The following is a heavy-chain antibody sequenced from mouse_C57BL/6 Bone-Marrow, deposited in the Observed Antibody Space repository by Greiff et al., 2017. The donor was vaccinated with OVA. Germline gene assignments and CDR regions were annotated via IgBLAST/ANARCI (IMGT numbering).Heavy chain of an antibody. J-gene: IGHJ2*01. CDR2: IDPENGDT. Sequence: VQLKESGAELVRPGASVKLSCTASGFNIKDDYMHWVKQRPEQGLEWIGWIDPENGDTEYASKFQGKATITADTSSNTAYLQLSSLTSDDTAVYYCTAYYGSSYYFDYWGQGTTLTVSS. D-gene: IGHD1-1*01. CDR1: GFNIKDDY. V-gene: IGHV14-4*01. CDR3: TAYYGSSYYFDY.